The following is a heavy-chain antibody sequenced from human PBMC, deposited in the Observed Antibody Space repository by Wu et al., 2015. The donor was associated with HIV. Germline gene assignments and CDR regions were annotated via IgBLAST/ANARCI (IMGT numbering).Heavy chain of an antibody. Sequence: QVQLLQSGAEVKKPGASVMVSCKASGYTFTDYYMYWVRQAPGQGLEWMGWINPNRGGTKYAQKFQGRVTMTRDTAVSTAYMELNSLRSDDTAVYYCARLQSLSGFYSNADYWGQGTLV. CDR2: INPNRGGT. D-gene: IGHD3-22*01. CDR3: ARLQSLSGFYSNADY. CDR1: GYTFTDYY. V-gene: IGHV1-2*02. J-gene: IGHJ4*02.